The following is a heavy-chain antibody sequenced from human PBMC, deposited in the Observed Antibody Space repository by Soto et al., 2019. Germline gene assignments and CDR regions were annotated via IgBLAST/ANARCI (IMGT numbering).Heavy chain of an antibody. Sequence: TLSLTCTVSGGSISSGGYYWSWIRQHPGKGLEWIGYIYYSGSTYYNPSLKSRVTISVDTSKNQFSLKLSSVTAADTAVYYCARWSGPCQLFDYWGQGTLVTVSS. J-gene: IGHJ4*02. CDR1: GGSISSGGYY. CDR2: IYYSGST. V-gene: IGHV4-31*03. CDR3: ARWSGPCQLFDY. D-gene: IGHD3-3*01.